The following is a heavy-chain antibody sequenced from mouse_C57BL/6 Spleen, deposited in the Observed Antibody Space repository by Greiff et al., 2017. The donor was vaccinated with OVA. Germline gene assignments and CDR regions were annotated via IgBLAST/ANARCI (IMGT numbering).Heavy chain of an antibody. CDR2: IDPSDSYT. CDR1: GYTFTSYW. Sequence: QVQLQQPGAELVRPGTSVKLSCKASGYTFTSYWMHWVKQRPGQGLEWIGVIDPSDSYTNYNQKFKGKATLTVDTSSSTAYMQLSSLTSEDSAVYYCARGRNYYGYWGQGTTLTVSS. CDR3: ARGRNYYGY. D-gene: IGHD1-1*01. J-gene: IGHJ2*01. V-gene: IGHV1-59*01.